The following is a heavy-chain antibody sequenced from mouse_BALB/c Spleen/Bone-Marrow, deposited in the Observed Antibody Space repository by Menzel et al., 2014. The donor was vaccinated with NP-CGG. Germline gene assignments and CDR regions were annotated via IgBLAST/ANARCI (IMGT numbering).Heavy chain of an antibody. V-gene: IGHV1S81*02. CDR3: ARCYYGNYFDY. CDR1: GYTFTSYW. CDR2: INPSNGRT. D-gene: IGHD2-1*01. Sequence: VQLQQSGAELVKPGASVKLSCKASGYTFTSYWMHWVKQRPGQGLEWIGEINPSNGRTNYNEKFKDKATLTVDKSSSTAYMQLSSLTSEDSAVYYCARCYYGNYFDYWGQGTTLTVSS. J-gene: IGHJ2*01.